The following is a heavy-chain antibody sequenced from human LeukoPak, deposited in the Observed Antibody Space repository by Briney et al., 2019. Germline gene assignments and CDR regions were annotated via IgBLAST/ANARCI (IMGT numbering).Heavy chain of an antibody. J-gene: IGHJ4*02. Sequence: GGSLRLSCAASGFTFSSYAMSWVRQAPGKGLEWVSAISGSGGSTYYADSVKGRFTISRDNSKNTLYLQMNSLRAEDTAVYYCAKDRPNYYGSGSHFDYWGQGTLVTVSS. CDR2: ISGSGGST. CDR1: GFTFSSYA. V-gene: IGHV3-23*01. CDR3: AKDRPNYYGSGSHFDY. D-gene: IGHD3-10*01.